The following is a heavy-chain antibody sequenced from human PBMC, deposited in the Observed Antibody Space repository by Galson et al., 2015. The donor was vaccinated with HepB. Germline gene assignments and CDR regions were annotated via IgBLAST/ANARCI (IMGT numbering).Heavy chain of an antibody. CDR1: GFTFSTFG. J-gene: IGHJ4*02. CDR2: ISYDGSKT. V-gene: IGHV3-30*03. D-gene: IGHD5-12*01. Sequence: SLRLSCAASGFTFSTFGMHWVRQAPGKGLEWVALISYDGSKTYYADSVKGRFTISRDNSKNTLYLQMNSLKASDTAMYYCARLNSGYEHLDYWGQGTLVTVSS. CDR3: ARLNSGYEHLDY.